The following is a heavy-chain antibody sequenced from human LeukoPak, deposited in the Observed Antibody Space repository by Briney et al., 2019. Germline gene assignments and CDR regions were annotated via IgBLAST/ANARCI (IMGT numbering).Heavy chain of an antibody. D-gene: IGHD2-15*01. CDR1: GYTFSGYY. CDR2: INPNSGGT. J-gene: IGHJ5*02. Sequence: ASVKVSCKASGYTFSGYYIHWVRQAPGQGLEWMGWINPNSGGTNYAQKFQGRVTMTRDTSISTAYIELNRLRSDDTAVYYCARGYCTGDSCSGAWFDPWGRGTLVTVSS. V-gene: IGHV1-2*02. CDR3: ARGYCTGDSCSGAWFDP.